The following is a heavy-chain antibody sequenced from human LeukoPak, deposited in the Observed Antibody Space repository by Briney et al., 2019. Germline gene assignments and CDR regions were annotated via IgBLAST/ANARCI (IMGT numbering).Heavy chain of an antibody. J-gene: IGHJ4*02. CDR2: MNPNSGNT. D-gene: IGHD3-10*01. V-gene: IGHV1-8*01. CDR3: ARGFSGGYYFDY. CDR1: GYTFTSYD. Sequence: ASVKVSCTASGYTFTSYDINWVRQATGQGLEWMGWMNPNSGNTGYAQKFQGRVTMTRNTSISTAYMELSSLRSEDTAVYYCARGFSGGYYFDYWGQGTLVTVSS.